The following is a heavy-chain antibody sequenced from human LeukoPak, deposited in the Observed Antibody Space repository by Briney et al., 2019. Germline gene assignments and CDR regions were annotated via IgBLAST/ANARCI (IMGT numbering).Heavy chain of an antibody. Sequence: GASVTASCKVSGYTLTELSMHWVRQAPGKGLEWMGGFDPEDGETIYAQKFQGRVTMTEDTSTDTAYMELSSLRSEDTAVYYCASMGGCSSTSCYYYYGMDVWGQGTTVTVSS. CDR3: ASMGGCSSTSCYYYYGMDV. J-gene: IGHJ6*02. CDR1: GYTLTELS. CDR2: FDPEDGET. V-gene: IGHV1-24*01. D-gene: IGHD2-2*01.